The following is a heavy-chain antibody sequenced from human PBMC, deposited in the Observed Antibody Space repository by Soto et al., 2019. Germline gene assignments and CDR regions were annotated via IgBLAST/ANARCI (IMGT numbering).Heavy chain of an antibody. CDR1: GFTFSTYW. V-gene: IGHV3-74*01. D-gene: IGHD2-15*01. CDR2: INSDASHT. Sequence: GGSLRLSCAASGFTFSTYWMHWIRQVPGKGLEWVSRINSDASHTYYADSVKGRFTISRDNAKNTLHLEMNSLRAEDTAVSYCVRDRNCTTQRSYGNWFDYWGQGTLVTVSS. J-gene: IGHJ5*01. CDR3: VRDRNCTTQRSYGNWFDY.